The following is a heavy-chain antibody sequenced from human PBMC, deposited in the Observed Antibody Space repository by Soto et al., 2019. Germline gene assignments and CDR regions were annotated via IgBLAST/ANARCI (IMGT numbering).Heavy chain of an antibody. CDR3: ARTDDGELRFDY. CDR1: GGSISSGGYY. Sequence: LSRTSTVSGGSISSGGYYWSWLRQHPGQGLEWIGYIYYSGSTYYNPSLKSRVTVSVDTSKNQFALKLSSVTAADTAVYCCARTDDGELRFDYWGQGTLVTVSS. D-gene: IGHD2-15*01. V-gene: IGHV4-31*03. J-gene: IGHJ4*02. CDR2: IYYSGST.